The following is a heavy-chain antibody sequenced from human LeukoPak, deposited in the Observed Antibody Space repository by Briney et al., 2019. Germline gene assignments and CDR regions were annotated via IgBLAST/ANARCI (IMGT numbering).Heavy chain of an antibody. D-gene: IGHD3-22*01. CDR1: GGSISSYY. J-gene: IGHJ4*02. V-gene: IGHV4-59*01. CDR3: ASYYYDSSGYPVLQGYFDY. CDR2: IYYSGST. Sequence: SETLSLTCAVSGGSISSYYWSWIRQPPGKGLEWIGYIYYSGSTNYNPSLKSRVTISVDTSKNQFSLKLSSVTAADTAVYYCASYYYDSSGYPVLQGYFDYWGQGTLVTVSS.